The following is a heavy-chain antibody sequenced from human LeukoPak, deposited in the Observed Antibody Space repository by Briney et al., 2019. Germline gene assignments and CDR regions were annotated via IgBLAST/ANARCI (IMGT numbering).Heavy chain of an antibody. CDR1: GGSISSYY. D-gene: IGHD3-3*01. CDR2: IYYSGST. J-gene: IGHJ4*02. CDR3: ARGYDFWSGYPYYFDY. V-gene: IGHV4-59*01. Sequence: SETLSLTCTVSGGSISSYYWSWIRQPPGKGLEWIGYIYYSGSTNYNPSLKSRVTISVDTSKNQFSLKLSSVTAADTAVYYCARGYDFWSGYPYYFDYWGQGTLVTVSS.